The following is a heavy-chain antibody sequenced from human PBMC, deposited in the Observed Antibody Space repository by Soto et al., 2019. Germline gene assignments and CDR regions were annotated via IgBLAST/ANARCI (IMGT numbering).Heavy chain of an antibody. J-gene: IGHJ4*02. Sequence: QVQLQESGPGLVKPSQTLSLTCTVSGGSISSGGYYWSWIRQHPGKGLEWIGYIYYSGSTYYNPSLKSQVTISVDTSKNQFSLKLSSVTAADTAVYYCARSPRGDCSSTSCYGTFDYWGQGTLVTVSS. D-gene: IGHD2-2*01. CDR1: GGSISSGGYY. V-gene: IGHV4-31*01. CDR3: ARSPRGDCSSTSCYGTFDY. CDR2: IYYSGST.